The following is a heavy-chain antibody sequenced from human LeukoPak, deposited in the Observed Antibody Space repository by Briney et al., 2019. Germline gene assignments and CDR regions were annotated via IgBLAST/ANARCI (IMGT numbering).Heavy chain of an antibody. CDR3: ARHRYYYDSRGFYYFDY. V-gene: IGHV4-34*01. CDR1: GGSFSGYY. CDR2: INHSGST. J-gene: IGHJ4*02. Sequence: SETLSLTCAVYGGSFSGYYWNWIRQPPGKGLEWIGEINHSGSTNYNPSLKSRVTISVDTSKNQFSLKLSSVTAADTAVYYCARHRYYYDSRGFYYFDYWGQGTLVTVSS. D-gene: IGHD3-22*01.